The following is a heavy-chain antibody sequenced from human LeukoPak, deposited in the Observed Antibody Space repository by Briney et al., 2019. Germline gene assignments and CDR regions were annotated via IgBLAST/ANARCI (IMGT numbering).Heavy chain of an antibody. CDR3: AKNSGGGCYWGVDY. Sequence: GGSLRLSCAASGFTFTSYAMSWVRQGPGKGLEWVSDISSSGDSTYYADSVKGRFTISRDNSKNTLYLQMDSLRAEDTALYYCAKNSGGGCYWGVDYWGQGALVTVSS. J-gene: IGHJ4*02. D-gene: IGHD2-15*01. V-gene: IGHV3-23*01. CDR1: GFTFTSYA. CDR2: ISSSGDST.